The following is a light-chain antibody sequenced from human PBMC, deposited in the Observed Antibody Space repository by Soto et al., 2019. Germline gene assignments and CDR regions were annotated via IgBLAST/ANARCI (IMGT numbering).Light chain of an antibody. CDR3: CSYAGSYTWL. V-gene: IGLV2-11*01. CDR1: SGDVGTYDY. CDR2: DVT. Sequence: QSALTQPRSVSGSPGQSVTISCTGTSGDVGTYDYVSWYQVHPGKAPKLLIYDVTKRPSGVPDHFSGSKSGNTASLTISGLQADYEADYYCCSYAGSYTWLFGGGTKVTVL. J-gene: IGLJ3*02.